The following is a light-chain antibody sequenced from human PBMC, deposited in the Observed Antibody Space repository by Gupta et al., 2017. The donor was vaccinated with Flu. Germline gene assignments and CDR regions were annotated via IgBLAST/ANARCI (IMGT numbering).Light chain of an antibody. CDR2: DDR. Sequence: AKTTCGGDYIGSKSVHWYQQKPGQAPVLVVFDDRDRPSGIPERFSGSNSGNTATLTISRVEAGDEADYYCPGWDRSSDHCVFGGGTKRTVL. V-gene: IGLV3-21*02. J-gene: IGLJ2*01. CDR3: PGWDRSSDHCV. CDR1: YIGSKS.